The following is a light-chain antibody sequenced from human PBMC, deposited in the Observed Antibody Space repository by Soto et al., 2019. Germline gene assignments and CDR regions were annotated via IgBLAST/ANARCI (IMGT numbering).Light chain of an antibody. V-gene: IGKV3-20*01. CDR3: KKYGDLPWT. J-gene: IGKJ1*01. CDR1: QSVSSNY. Sequence: EIVLPQSPGTLSLSPGERSALSGRGSQSVSSNYLAWYQQKPGQAPRLLIYGASSRATGIPDRFSGSGSGTDFTLTIDRLESEDFAVYFCKKYGDLPWTVGKGNKVGIK. CDR2: GAS.